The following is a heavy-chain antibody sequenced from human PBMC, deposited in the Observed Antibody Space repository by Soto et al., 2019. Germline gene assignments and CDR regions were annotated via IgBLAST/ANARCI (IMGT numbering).Heavy chain of an antibody. D-gene: IGHD3-16*01. V-gene: IGHV4-39*01. CDR3: ARQRTPWGAFDI. Sequence: SETLSLTCTVSGGSISSSSYYWGWIRQPPGKGLEWIGSIYYSGSTYYNPSLKSRVTISVDTSKNQFSLKLSSVTAADTAVYYCARQRTPWGAFDIWGQGTMVTVSS. J-gene: IGHJ3*02. CDR2: IYYSGST. CDR1: GGSISSSSYY.